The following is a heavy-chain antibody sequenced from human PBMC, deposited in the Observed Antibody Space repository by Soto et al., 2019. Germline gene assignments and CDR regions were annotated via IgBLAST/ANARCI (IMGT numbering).Heavy chain of an antibody. CDR3: ARAQRWGYFYLFGSDY. J-gene: IGHJ4*02. V-gene: IGHV3-48*02. D-gene: IGHD3-22*01. CDR2: ISAGSSTI. CDR1: GFTFSSHG. Sequence: EVQLVESGGDLVQPGGSLRLSCAASGFTFSSHGMNWVRQAPGKGLEWVSYISAGSSTIYYVGSVKGRFTISRDNAKNXLYLQMNSLRDEDTAVYYCARAQRWGYFYLFGSDYWGQGVLVTVSS.